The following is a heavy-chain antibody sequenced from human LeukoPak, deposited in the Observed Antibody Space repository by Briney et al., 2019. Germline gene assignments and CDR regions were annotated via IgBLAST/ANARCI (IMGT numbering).Heavy chain of an antibody. CDR2: IRYDGSNK. D-gene: IGHD3-10*01. V-gene: IGHV3-30*02. J-gene: IGHJ5*02. CDR3: ALFAMVRGVIIRPFGNTSDWFDP. Sequence: GGSLRLSCAASGLTVSSNSMSWVRQAPGKGLEWVAFIRYDGSNKYYADSVKGRFTISRDNSKNTLYLQMNSLRAEDTAVYYCALFAMVRGVIIRPFGNTSDWFDPWGQGTLVTVSS. CDR1: GLTVSSNS.